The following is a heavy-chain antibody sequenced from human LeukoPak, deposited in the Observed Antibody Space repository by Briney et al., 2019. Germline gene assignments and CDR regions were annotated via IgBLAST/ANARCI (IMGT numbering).Heavy chain of an antibody. J-gene: IGHJ4*02. CDR2: IFYSGST. D-gene: IGHD1-26*01. CDR3: ARGWRGVVGATSFDY. CDR1: GGSISSYY. Sequence: SETLSLTCTVSGGSISSYYWSWIRQPPGSGLEWIVNIFYSGSTNYNPSPKSRVTISVDTSKNQLSLTLNSVTAADTAVYYCARGWRGVVGATSFDYWGQGTLVTVCS. V-gene: IGHV4-59*01.